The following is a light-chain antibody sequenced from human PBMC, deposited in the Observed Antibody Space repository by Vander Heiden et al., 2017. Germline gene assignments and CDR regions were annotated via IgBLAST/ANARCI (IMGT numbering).Light chain of an antibody. J-gene: IGKJ1*01. Sequence: DIVLTQSPGTLSLSPGERATLSCRASQSVSSSYLAWYQQKPGQAPRLLIYGASSRATGIPDRFSGSGSGTDFTLTISRLEPEDFAVYYCQQYGSSLRTFGQETKVEIK. CDR3: QQYGSSLRT. V-gene: IGKV3-20*01. CDR1: QSVSSSY. CDR2: GAS.